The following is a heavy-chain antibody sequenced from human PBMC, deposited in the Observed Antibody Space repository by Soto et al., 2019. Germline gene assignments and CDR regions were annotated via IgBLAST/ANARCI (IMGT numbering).Heavy chain of an antibody. V-gene: IGHV1-2*02. CDR2: IYPNSGDT. CDR3: ASLQTSGWYGVH. J-gene: IGHJ4*02. CDR1: GYSFTGYY. Sequence: GASVKVSCKASGYSFTGYYIHWLRQAPGQGLEWMGWIYPNSGDTKSAQKFQGRLTLTRDASITTAYMELSSLRSDDTAIYYCASLQTSGWYGVHWGQGTLVTVSS. D-gene: IGHD6-19*01.